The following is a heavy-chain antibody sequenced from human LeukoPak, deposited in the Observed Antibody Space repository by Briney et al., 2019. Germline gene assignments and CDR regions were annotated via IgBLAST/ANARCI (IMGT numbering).Heavy chain of an antibody. D-gene: IGHD5-18*01. J-gene: IGHJ4*02. CDR2: ISAYNGNT. Sequence: GASVKVSCKASGYTFTSYGISWVRQAPGQGLEWMGWISAYNGNTNYAQKLQGRVTMTTDTSTSTAYMELRSLRSDDTAVYYCARGSHTAMVLYYFDYWGQGTLVTVSS. CDR1: GYTFTSYG. CDR3: ARGSHTAMVLYYFDY. V-gene: IGHV1-18*01.